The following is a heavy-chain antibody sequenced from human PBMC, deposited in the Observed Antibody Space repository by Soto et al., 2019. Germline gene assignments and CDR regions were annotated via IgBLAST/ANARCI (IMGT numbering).Heavy chain of an antibody. CDR3: AGQYDPVPRSAFDI. D-gene: IGHD3-16*01. V-gene: IGHV3-11*01. J-gene: IGHJ3*02. Sequence: GGSLRLSCAASESTFSDYYMSWIRQAPGKGLEWLSYISSGSTTIYYADSVKGRFTISRDNAKNSLYLQMSSLRVEDTAIYYCAGQYDPVPRSAFDIWGQGAMVTVSS. CDR2: ISSGSTTI. CDR1: ESTFSDYY.